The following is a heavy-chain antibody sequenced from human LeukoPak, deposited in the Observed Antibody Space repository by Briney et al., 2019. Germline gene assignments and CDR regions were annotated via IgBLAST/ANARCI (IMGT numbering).Heavy chain of an antibody. V-gene: IGHV4-59*01. Sequence: PSETLSLTCTVSGGSISSYYWSWIRQPPGKGLEWIGYVYYSGRTNYNPSLKSRVTISVDTSKNQFSLKLSSVTAADTAVYYCARTFSESYYYYGMTSGAKGPRSPSP. D-gene: IGHD1-26*01. CDR1: GGSISSYY. CDR3: ARTFSESYYYYGMTS. J-gene: IGHJ6*02. CDR2: VYYSGRT.